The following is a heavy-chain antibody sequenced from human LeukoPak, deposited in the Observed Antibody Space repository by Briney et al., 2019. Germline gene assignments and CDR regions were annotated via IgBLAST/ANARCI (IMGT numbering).Heavy chain of an antibody. CDR1: GFTFSSYS. Sequence: GGSLRLSCAASGFTFSSYSMSWVRQAPGKGLEWVSSISSSGGNTYYPDSVKGRFTISRDNSKNTKYLQMNSLRAEDTAVYYCAKDRPTWPIDYWGQGTLVTVSS. D-gene: IGHD5-12*01. CDR2: ISSSGGNT. CDR3: AKDRPTWPIDY. V-gene: IGHV3-23*01. J-gene: IGHJ4*02.